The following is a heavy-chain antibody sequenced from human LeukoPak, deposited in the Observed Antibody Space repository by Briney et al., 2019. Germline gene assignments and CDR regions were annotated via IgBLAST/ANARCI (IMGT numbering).Heavy chain of an antibody. D-gene: IGHD5-12*01. Sequence: GGSLRLSCAASGFTFNDAWMSWVRQAPGKGLEWVGRIKSKTDGETTDYAAPVKGRFTISRDDSRTTLYLQMNSLKTEDTAVYYCTTGGYDWGQGTLVAVSS. CDR2: IKSKTDGETT. V-gene: IGHV3-15*01. CDR1: GFTFNDAW. J-gene: IGHJ4*02. CDR3: TTGGYD.